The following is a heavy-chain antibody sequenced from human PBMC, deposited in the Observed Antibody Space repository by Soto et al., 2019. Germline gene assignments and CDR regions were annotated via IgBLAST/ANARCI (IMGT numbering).Heavy chain of an antibody. J-gene: IGHJ6*02. CDR2: ISGSGTS. CDR1: GFTFSSYP. Sequence: PGGSLRLSCAASGFTFSSYPMVWVRQAPGKGLESISSISGSGTSYYADSVKGRFTISRDNSENTLYLQMDSLRAEDTAVYYRAKVITTDISYWYGMDVWGQGTTVTVSS. D-gene: IGHD1-26*01. V-gene: IGHV3-23*01. CDR3: AKVITTDISYWYGMDV.